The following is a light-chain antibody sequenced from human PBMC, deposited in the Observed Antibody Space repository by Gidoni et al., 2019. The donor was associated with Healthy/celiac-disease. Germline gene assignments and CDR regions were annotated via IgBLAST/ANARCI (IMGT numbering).Light chain of an antibody. CDR2: AAS. Sequence: DIQMTQSPSSLSASVGDRVTITFRASQSISSYLNWYQQKPGKAPKLLIYAASSLQSGVPSRFSGSGSGTDFTLTISSLQPEDVATYYCQQSYNTPRTFGQGTKLEIK. J-gene: IGKJ2*01. CDR1: QSISSY. CDR3: QQSYNTPRT. V-gene: IGKV1-39*01.